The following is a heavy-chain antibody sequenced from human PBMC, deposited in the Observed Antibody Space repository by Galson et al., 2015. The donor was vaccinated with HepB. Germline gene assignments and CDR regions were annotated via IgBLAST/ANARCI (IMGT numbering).Heavy chain of an antibody. CDR3: ARSGCPTYYYDSRVYKGAFDV. Sequence: PALVKPTQTLTLTCTFSAFSLSPGEMCVSWIRQPPGKALEWLALIDGDDDKYYSTSLKTRLTISKGTSKNQVVLTMTNMDPVDTATYYCARSGCPTYYYDSRVYKGAFDVWGQGTVVTVSS. CDR2: IDGDDDK. J-gene: IGHJ3*01. V-gene: IGHV2-70*01. CDR1: AFSLSPGEMC. D-gene: IGHD3-22*01.